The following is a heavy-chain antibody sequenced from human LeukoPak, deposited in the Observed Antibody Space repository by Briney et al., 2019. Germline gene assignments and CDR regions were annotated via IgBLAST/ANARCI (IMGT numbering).Heavy chain of an antibody. CDR3: ARDCCLWDACGL. CDR2: MNSDGRST. V-gene: IGHV3-74*01. J-gene: IGHJ3*01. D-gene: IGHD3-16*01. Sequence: GGSLRLSCAASGFNFNPYYMHWVRQAPGKGLVWVARMNSDGRSTNYADPVKGRFSISRDNAKNALYLQINSLRAGDTAVYFCARDCCLWDACGLWGKGAGVPVSS. CDR1: GFNFNPYY.